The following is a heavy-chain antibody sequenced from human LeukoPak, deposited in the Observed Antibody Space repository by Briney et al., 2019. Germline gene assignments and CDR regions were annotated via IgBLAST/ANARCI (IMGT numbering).Heavy chain of an antibody. CDR3: ARDPSSGYYLYFDY. J-gene: IGHJ4*02. V-gene: IGHV3-30-3*01. CDR1: GFTFSSYA. D-gene: IGHD3-22*01. Sequence: GGSLRLSCAASGFTFSSYAMHWVRQAPGKGLEWVAVISYDGSNKYYADSVKGRFTISRDNSKNTLYLQMNSLRAEDTAVYYCARDPSSGYYLYFDYWGQGTPVTVSS. CDR2: ISYDGSNK.